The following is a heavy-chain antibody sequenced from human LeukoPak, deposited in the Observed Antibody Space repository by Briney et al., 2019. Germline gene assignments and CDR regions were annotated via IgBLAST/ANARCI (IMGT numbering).Heavy chain of an antibody. V-gene: IGHV3-43*01. CDR3: AKEAIGSGWY. CDR2: ISWDGGST. D-gene: IGHD6-19*01. CDR1: GFTFDDYT. Sequence: GGSLRLSCAASGFTFDDYTMHWVRQAPGKGLEWVSLISWDGGSTYYADSVKGRFTISRDNSKNSLYLQMNSLRTEGTALYYCAKEAIGSGWYWGKGTLVTVSS. J-gene: IGHJ4*02.